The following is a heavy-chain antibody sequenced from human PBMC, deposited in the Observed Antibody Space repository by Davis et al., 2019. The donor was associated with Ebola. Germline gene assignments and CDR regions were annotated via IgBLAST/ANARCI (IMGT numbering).Heavy chain of an antibody. CDR1: GGTFSSYA. CDR3: ARDVRYYYYGMDV. V-gene: IGHV1-69*10. J-gene: IGHJ6*02. CDR2: IIPILGIA. Sequence: SVKVSCKASGGTFSSYAISWVRQAPGQGLEWMGGIIPILGIANYAQKFQGRVTITADKSTSTAYMELSRLKSDDTAVYYCARDVRYYYYGMDVWGQGTTVTVSS.